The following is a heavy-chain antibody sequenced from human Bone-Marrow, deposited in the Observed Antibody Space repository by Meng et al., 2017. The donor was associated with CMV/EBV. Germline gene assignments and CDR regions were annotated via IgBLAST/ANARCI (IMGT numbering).Heavy chain of an antibody. Sequence: GGSLRLSCVASGFRFDDYGMTWVRQAPGKGLEWVSGINWNGGSTGYADSVRGRFTISRDNSKNTLYLQMNSLRTEDTAVYYCAKPYSSSINRYFDYWGQGTLVTVSS. D-gene: IGHD6-6*01. CDR1: GFRFDDYG. J-gene: IGHJ4*02. V-gene: IGHV3-20*04. CDR2: INWNGGST. CDR3: AKPYSSSINRYFDY.